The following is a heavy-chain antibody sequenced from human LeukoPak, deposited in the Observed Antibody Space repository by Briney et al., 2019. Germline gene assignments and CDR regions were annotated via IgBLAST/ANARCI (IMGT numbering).Heavy chain of an antibody. D-gene: IGHD1-26*01. CDR3: AKRARVVGAMNWFDP. Sequence: PGGSLRLSCAASGFTFSSYAMSWVRQAPGKGLEWVSAISGSGGSTYCADSVKGRFTISRDNSKNTLHLQMNSLRAEDTAVYYCAKRARVVGAMNWFDPWGQGTLVTVSS. CDR1: GFTFSSYA. CDR2: ISGSGGST. V-gene: IGHV3-23*01. J-gene: IGHJ5*02.